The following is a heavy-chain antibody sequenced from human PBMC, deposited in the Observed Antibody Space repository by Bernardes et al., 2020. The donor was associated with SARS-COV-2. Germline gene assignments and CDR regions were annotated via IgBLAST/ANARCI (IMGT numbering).Heavy chain of an antibody. J-gene: IGHJ5*02. D-gene: IGHD1-7*01. V-gene: IGHV4-59*08. CDR1: GGSMNSYY. CDR3: ARPANWNYAWFDP. CDR2: IYYSGST. Sequence: SETLSLTCSVSGGSMNSYYWNWIRQPPGKGLEWIGFIYYSGSTNYNPSLRSRVTISVDTSKNQFSLKLSSVTAADTAVYYCARPANWNYAWFDPWGQGTLVTVSS.